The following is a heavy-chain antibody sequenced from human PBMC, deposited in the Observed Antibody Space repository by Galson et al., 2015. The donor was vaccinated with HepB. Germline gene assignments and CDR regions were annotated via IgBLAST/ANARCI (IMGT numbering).Heavy chain of an antibody. J-gene: IGHJ4*02. V-gene: IGHV3-74*01. D-gene: IGHD3-10*01. CDR1: GFSSSNYW. CDR2: INSDGSST. CDR3: ATDRSFDY. Sequence: SLRLSCAASGFSSSNYWMHWVRQAPGKGLVWVSRINSDGSSTSYADSVKGRFTISRDNAKNTLYLQMNSLRAEDTAVFYCATDRSFDYWGQGTLVTVSS.